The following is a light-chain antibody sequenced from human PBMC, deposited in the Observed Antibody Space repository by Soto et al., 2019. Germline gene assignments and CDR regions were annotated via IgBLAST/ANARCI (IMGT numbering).Light chain of an antibody. J-gene: IGKJ1*01. Sequence: AIRITQSPSSFSASTGDRVTITCRASQGISSYLAWYQQKPGKAPKLLIYAASTLQSGVPSRFSDSGSGTDFTLTISCLQSEDFATYYCQQYYSYPWTFGQGTKVDIK. V-gene: IGKV1-8*01. CDR3: QQYYSYPWT. CDR1: QGISSY. CDR2: AAS.